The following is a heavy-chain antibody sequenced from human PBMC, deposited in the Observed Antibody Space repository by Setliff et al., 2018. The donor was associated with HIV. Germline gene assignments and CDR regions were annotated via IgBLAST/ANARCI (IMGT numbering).Heavy chain of an antibody. CDR3: ARDRTYYNFWSGYYGEMLNDAFDI. J-gene: IGHJ3*02. V-gene: IGHV4-59*01. D-gene: IGHD3-3*01. CDR1: GGSISSYY. Sequence: SETLSLTCTVSGGSISSYYWSWIRQPPGKGLEWIGYIYYSGSTNYNPYLKRRVTISVDTSKNQFSRKLSSVTAADTAVYYCARDRTYYNFWSGYYGEMLNDAFDIWGQGTMVTVSS. CDR2: IYYSGST.